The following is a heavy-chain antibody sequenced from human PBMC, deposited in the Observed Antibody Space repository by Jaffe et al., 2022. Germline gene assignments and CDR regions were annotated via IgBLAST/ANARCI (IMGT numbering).Heavy chain of an antibody. CDR3: ASTKRGVFDY. J-gene: IGHJ4*02. D-gene: IGHD6-13*01. Sequence: EVQLVESGGGLVQPGGSLRLSCAASGFTFSSYSMNWVRQAPGKGLEWVSYISSSSSTIYYADSVKGRFTISRDNAKNSLYLQMNSLRAEDTAVYYCASTKRGVFDYWGQGTLVTVSS. CDR1: GFTFSSYS. V-gene: IGHV3-48*01. CDR2: ISSSSSTI.